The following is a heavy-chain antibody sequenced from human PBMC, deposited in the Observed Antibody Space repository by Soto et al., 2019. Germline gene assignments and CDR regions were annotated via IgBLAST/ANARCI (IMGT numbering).Heavy chain of an antibody. CDR3: GELKTAAGIGY. V-gene: IGHV3-23*01. Sequence: GGSLRLSCAASEFTFSSDAMTWVRQAPGKGLAWVSAISGSGTNTYYADSVKGRFTVSRDNSKSILYLQMNSLRAEDTAVYYCGELKTAAGIGYWGQGTLVTVSS. CDR1: EFTFSSDA. CDR2: ISGSGTNT. J-gene: IGHJ4*02. D-gene: IGHD6-13*01.